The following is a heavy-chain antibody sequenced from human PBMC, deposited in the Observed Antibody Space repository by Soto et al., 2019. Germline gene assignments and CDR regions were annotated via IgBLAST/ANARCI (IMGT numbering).Heavy chain of an antibody. CDR1: GFTFSSYA. D-gene: IGHD3-9*01. J-gene: IGHJ4*02. CDR2: ISGSGGST. Sequence: GSLRLSCAASGFTFSSYAMSWVRQAPGKGLEWVSAISGSGGSTYYADSVKGRFTVSRDNAKNSLYLQMSSLRDEDTAVYYCASDPVAVTGSFIDFWGQGTLVTVSS. V-gene: IGHV3-23*01. CDR3: ASDPVAVTGSFIDF.